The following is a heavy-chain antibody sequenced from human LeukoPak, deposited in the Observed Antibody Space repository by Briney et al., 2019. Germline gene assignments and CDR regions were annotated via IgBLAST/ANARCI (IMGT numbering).Heavy chain of an antibody. CDR1: GFTFSSYW. J-gene: IGHJ6*03. Sequence: GGSLRLSCAASGFTFSSYWMHWVRQAPGKGLVWVSRINSDGSSTSYADSVKVRFTISRDNAKNTLYLQMNSLRAEDTAVYYCARALHYYYYMDVWGKGTTVTVSS. CDR2: INSDGSST. CDR3: ARALHYYYYMDV. V-gene: IGHV3-74*01.